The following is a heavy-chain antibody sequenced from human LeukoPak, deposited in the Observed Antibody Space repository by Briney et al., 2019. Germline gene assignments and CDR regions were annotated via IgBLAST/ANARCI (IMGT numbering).Heavy chain of an antibody. CDR2: ISGSGGST. D-gene: IGHD2-15*01. J-gene: IGHJ3*01. V-gene: IGHV3-23*01. CDR1: GFTVSSNY. CDR3: AKVLGYCSGGSCYSGVF. Sequence: QPGGSLRLSCAASGFTVSSNYMSWVRQAPGKGLEWVSAISGSGGSTYYADSVKGRFTISRDNSKNTLYLQMNSLRAEDTAVYYCAKVLGYCSGGSCYSGVFWGQGTMVTVSS.